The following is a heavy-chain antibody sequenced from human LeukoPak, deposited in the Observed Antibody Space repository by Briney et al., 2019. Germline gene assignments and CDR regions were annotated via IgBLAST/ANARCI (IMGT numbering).Heavy chain of an antibody. CDR1: GYTFTGYY. J-gene: IGHJ4*02. CDR3: ARDQALTAAGTCDY. V-gene: IGHV1-2*02. CDR2: INPNSGGT. D-gene: IGHD6-13*01. Sequence: ASVKVSCKASGYTFTGYYMHWVRQAPGQGLEWMGWINPNSGGTNYAQKFQGRGTMTRDTSISTAYMELSRLRSDDTAVYYCARDQALTAAGTCDYWGQGTLVTVSS.